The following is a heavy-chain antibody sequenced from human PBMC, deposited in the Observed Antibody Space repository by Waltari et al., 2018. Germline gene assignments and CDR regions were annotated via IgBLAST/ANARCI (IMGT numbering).Heavy chain of an antibody. CDR1: GYNFRPYG. CDR2: INPYNGNT. J-gene: IGHJ3*02. Sequence: QGQLVQSGAEVKKHGASVTVSCKASGYNFRPYGISWVRQAPGQGLEWMGWINPYNGNTTYAQMVQDRVTLTTDTSTSTAYMELRSLTSADTAVYYCARVRASGGNSAFDIWGQGTMVTVSS. D-gene: IGHD1-1*01. CDR3: ARVRASGGNSAFDI. V-gene: IGHV1-18*01.